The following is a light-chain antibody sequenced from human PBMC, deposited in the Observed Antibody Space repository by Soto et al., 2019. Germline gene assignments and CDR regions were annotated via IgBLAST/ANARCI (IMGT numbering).Light chain of an antibody. CDR3: QQYGRSPT. Sequence: EIVLTQSPGTLSLSPGETATLSCRASQTVRRNSLAWYQQKPGQAPRVLIYGASNRPTGIPDRFSGSGSGTDFTLIISRLEPEDFAVYYCQQYGRSPTFGQGTKVDIK. CDR1: QTVRRNS. V-gene: IGKV3-20*01. J-gene: IGKJ1*01. CDR2: GAS.